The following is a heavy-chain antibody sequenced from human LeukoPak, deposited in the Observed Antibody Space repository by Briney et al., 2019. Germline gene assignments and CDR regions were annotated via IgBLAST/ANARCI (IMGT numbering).Heavy chain of an antibody. D-gene: IGHD2-2*01. CDR3: ARYCSSTSCRPGSATNRECNWFDP. J-gene: IGHJ5*02. Sequence: SETPSLTCTVSGGSISSSSYYWGWIRQPPGKGLEWIGSIYYSGSTYYNPSLKSRVTISVDTSKNRFSLKLSSVTAADTAVYYCARYCSSTSCRPGSATNRECNWFDPWGQGTLVTVSS. CDR2: IYYSGST. CDR1: GGSISSSSYY. V-gene: IGHV4-39*07.